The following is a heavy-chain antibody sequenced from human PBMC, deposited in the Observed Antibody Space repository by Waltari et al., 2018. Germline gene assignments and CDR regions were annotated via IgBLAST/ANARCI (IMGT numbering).Heavy chain of an antibody. CDR2: IKQDGSEK. J-gene: IGHJ6*03. CDR1: GFTFSSYW. Sequence: EVQLVESGGGLVQPGGSLRLSCAASGFTFSSYWMSWVRQAPGKGLAWVANIKQDGSEKYYVDSVKGRFTISRDNAKNSLYLQMNSLRAEDTAVYYCARVIVATISYYYYYYMDVWGKGTTVTVSS. D-gene: IGHD5-12*01. CDR3: ARVIVATISYYYYYYMDV. V-gene: IGHV3-7*01.